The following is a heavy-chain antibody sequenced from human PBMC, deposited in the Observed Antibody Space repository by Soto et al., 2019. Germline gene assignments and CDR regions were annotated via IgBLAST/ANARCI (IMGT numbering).Heavy chain of an antibody. Sequence: GASVKVSCKASGYTFTSYDINWVRQATGQGLEWMGWMNPNSGNTGYAQKFQGRVTMTRNTSISTAYMELSSLRSEDTAVYCCARERWLPIDYYYYYGMDVWGQGTTVTVSS. V-gene: IGHV1-8*01. J-gene: IGHJ6*02. CDR2: MNPNSGNT. CDR1: GYTFTSYD. CDR3: ARERWLPIDYYYYYGMDV. D-gene: IGHD5-12*01.